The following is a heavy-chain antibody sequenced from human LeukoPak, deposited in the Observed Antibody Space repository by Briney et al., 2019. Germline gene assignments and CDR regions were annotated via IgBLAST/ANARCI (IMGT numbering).Heavy chain of an antibody. V-gene: IGHV7-4-1*02. J-gene: IGHJ6*03. D-gene: IGHD6-13*01. CDR3: ARTLKQQLYYYYYMDV. Sequence: GASVKVSCKASGYTFTSYAMNWVRQAPGQGLEWRGWINTNTGNPTYAQGFTGRFVFSLDTSVSTAYLQISSLKAEDTAVYYCARTLKQQLYYYYYMDVWGKGTTVTVSS. CDR2: INTNTGNP. CDR1: GYTFTSYA.